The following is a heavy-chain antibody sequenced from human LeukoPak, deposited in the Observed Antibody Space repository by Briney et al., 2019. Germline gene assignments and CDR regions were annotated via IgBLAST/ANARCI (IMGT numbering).Heavy chain of an antibody. CDR2: IYYSGST. CDR3: ARDQPPSRLLWPY. Sequence: PSETLSLTCTVSGGSISSGGYYWSWIRQHPGKGLEWIGYIYYSGSTYYNPSLKSRVTISVDTSKNQFSLKLSSVTAADTAVYYCARDQPPSRLLWPYWGQGTLVTVSS. V-gene: IGHV4-31*03. CDR1: GGSISSGGYY. D-gene: IGHD3-10*01. J-gene: IGHJ4*02.